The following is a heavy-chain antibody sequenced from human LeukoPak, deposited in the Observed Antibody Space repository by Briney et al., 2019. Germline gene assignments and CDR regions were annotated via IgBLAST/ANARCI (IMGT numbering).Heavy chain of an antibody. D-gene: IGHD3-16*01. J-gene: IGHJ4*02. Sequence: SGGSLRLSCAASGFTFSNHGMHWVRQAPGKGPEWVAFIRHDGRDKDYADSVKGRFTISRDNSKNTLYLQMNSLRAEDTAVYYCARDTMPNYYDYVWEIGYWGQGTLVTVSS. V-gene: IGHV3-30*02. CDR2: IRHDGRDK. CDR3: ARDTMPNYYDYVWEIGY. CDR1: GFTFSNHG.